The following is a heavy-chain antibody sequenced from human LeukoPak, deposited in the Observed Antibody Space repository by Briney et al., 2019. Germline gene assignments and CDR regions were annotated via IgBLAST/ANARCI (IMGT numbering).Heavy chain of an antibody. CDR2: ISSSGSTI. D-gene: IGHD1-26*01. V-gene: IGHV3-48*03. Sequence: GGSLRLSCAASGFTFSSYEMNWVRQAPGKGLEWVSYISSSGSTIYYADSVKGRFTISRDNAKNSLYLQMNSLRAEDTAVYYCATQGATPDYWGQGTLVTVSS. CDR1: GFTFSSYE. J-gene: IGHJ4*02. CDR3: ATQGATPDY.